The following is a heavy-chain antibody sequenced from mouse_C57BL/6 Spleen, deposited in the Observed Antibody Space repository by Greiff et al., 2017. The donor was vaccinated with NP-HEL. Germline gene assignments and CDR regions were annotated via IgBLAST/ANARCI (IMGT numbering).Heavy chain of an antibody. CDR3: ARHRIYYDYDIYAMDY. CDR2: IYPGSGNT. D-gene: IGHD2-4*01. V-gene: IGHV1-76*01. Sequence: VQLQQSGAELVRPGASVKLSCKASGYTFTDYYINWVKQRPGQGLEWIARIYPGSGNTYYNEKFKGKATLTAEKSSSTAYMQLSSLTSEDSAVYFCARHRIYYDYDIYAMDYWGQGTSVTVSS. CDR1: GYTFTDYY. J-gene: IGHJ4*01.